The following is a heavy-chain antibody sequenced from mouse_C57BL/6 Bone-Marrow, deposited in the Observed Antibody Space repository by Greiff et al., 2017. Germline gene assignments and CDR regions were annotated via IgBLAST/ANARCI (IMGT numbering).Heavy chain of an antibody. CDR2: INPNNGGT. V-gene: IGHV1-26*01. CDR3: ARDDGYPYYAMDD. Sequence: EVQLQQSGPALVKPGASVKISCKASGYTFTDYYMNWVKQSHGKSLAWIGDINPNNGGTSYNQKFMGKATLTVDKSSSTAYMGRRSLTSEDAAVYDFARDDGYPYYAMDDWGQGTPDNV. CDR1: GYTFTDYY. D-gene: IGHD2-3*01. J-gene: IGHJ4*01.